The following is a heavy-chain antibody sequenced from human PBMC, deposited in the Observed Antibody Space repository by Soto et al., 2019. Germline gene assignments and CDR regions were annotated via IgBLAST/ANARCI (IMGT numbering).Heavy chain of an antibody. V-gene: IGHV1-2*02. Sequence: ASVKVSCKASGYTFTGYYMHWVRQAPGQGLEWMGWINPNSGGTNYAQKFQGRVTMTRDTSISTAYMELNRLRSDDTAVYYCARDGDYYGSGSYWPGMGYYYYYYGMDVWGQGTTVTVSS. CDR3: ARDGDYYGSGSYWPGMGYYYYYYGMDV. CDR1: GYTFTGYY. J-gene: IGHJ6*02. CDR2: INPNSGGT. D-gene: IGHD3-10*01.